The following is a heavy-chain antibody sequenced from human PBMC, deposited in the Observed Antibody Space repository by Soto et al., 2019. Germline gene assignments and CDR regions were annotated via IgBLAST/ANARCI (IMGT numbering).Heavy chain of an antibody. CDR1: GYTFTSYA. J-gene: IGHJ6*02. CDR2: INAGNGNT. D-gene: IGHD6-13*01. V-gene: IGHV1-3*01. CDR3: ARDYGIAAAGTLYYYGMDV. Sequence: QVQLVQSGAEVKKPGASVKVSCKASGYTFTSYAMHWVRQAPGQRLEWMGWINAGNGNTKYSQKFQGRVTITRDTSGSTAYMELSSLRSEDTAVYYCARDYGIAAAGTLYYYGMDVWGQGTTVTVSS.